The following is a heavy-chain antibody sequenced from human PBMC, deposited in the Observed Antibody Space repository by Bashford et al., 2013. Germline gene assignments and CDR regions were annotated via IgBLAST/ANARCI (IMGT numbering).Heavy chain of an antibody. V-gene: IGHV3-9*01. Sequence: GGSLRLSCAASGIPFSSYAMHWVRQAPGKGLEWVSSISWNSNSIGYGDSVKGRFTISRDNAKNTLYLQMNSLRAEDTAVYYCARRATDITFEDGMDVWGQGTTVTVSS. CDR3: ARRATDITFEDGMDV. CDR2: ISWNSNSI. J-gene: IGHJ6*02. CDR1: GIPFSSYA. D-gene: IGHD3-16*01.